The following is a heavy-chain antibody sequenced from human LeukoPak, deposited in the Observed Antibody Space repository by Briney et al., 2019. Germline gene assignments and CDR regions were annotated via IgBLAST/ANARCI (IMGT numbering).Heavy chain of an antibody. CDR3: ARVKARSGSYSLDY. D-gene: IGHD1-26*01. Sequence: ASLKVSSKASVYTFTTYGISWVRQAPGQGLEWMGWISAHNGDTNYAQRLQGRVTMTTDTSTSTAYMELRSLRSDDTAVYYCARVKARSGSYSLDYWGQGTLVTVSS. CDR1: VYTFTTYG. J-gene: IGHJ4*02. CDR2: ISAHNGDT. V-gene: IGHV1-18*01.